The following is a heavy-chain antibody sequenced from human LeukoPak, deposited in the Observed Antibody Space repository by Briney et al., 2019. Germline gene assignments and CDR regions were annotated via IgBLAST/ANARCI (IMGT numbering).Heavy chain of an antibody. D-gene: IGHD3-22*01. CDR3: ARGYYDSSGYYVDY. Sequence: SQTLSLICTVSGGSISSGGYYWSWIRQHPGKGLEWIGYIYYSGSTYYNPSLKSRVTISVDTSKNQFSLKLSSVTAADTAVYYCARGYYDSSGYYVDYWGQGTLVTVSS. CDR1: GGSISSGGYY. V-gene: IGHV4-31*03. CDR2: IYYSGST. J-gene: IGHJ4*02.